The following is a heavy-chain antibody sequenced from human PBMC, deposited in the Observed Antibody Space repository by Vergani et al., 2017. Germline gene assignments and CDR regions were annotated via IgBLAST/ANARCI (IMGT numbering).Heavy chain of an antibody. CDR2: ISSSGSTI. Sequence: QVQLVESGGGFVKPVGSLRLSCAASGFTLSDYYMSWIRQAPGKGLEWVSYISSSGSTIYYADSVKGRFTISRDNAKNSLYLQMNSLRAEDTAVYYCARVGEATHPFAFDIWGQGIMVTVSS. J-gene: IGHJ3*02. D-gene: IGHD5-12*01. CDR3: ARVGEATHPFAFDI. V-gene: IGHV3-11*01. CDR1: GFTLSDYY.